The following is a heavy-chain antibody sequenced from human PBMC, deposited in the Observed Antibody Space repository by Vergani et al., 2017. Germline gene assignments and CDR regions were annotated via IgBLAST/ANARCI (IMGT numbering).Heavy chain of an antibody. CDR3: AREIGITFGGFPFAFDI. Sequence: QVQLQESGPGLVKPSETLSLTCTVSGGSISSYYWSWIRQPPGKGLEWIGYIYYSGSTNYNPSLKSRVTISVDTSKNQFSLKLSSVTAADTAVYYCAREIGITFGGFPFAFDIWGQGTMVTVSS. CDR2: IYYSGST. J-gene: IGHJ3*02. CDR1: GGSISSYY. D-gene: IGHD3-16*01. V-gene: IGHV4-59*01.